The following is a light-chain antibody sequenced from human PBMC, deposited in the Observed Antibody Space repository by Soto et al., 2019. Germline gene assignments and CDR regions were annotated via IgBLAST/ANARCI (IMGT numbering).Light chain of an antibody. Sequence: SVLAQPAYVSGSPGQSITISCTGTSDDVGAYNSVSWYQQLPHKAPQVILYKGTQRPSGVSSRFSGSTSGNAASLTISGLQADDEADYCCCSSAPESTYVFGTGTKVTV. CDR2: KGT. J-gene: IGLJ1*01. CDR3: CSSAPESTYV. V-gene: IGLV2-23*01. CDR1: SDDVGAYNS.